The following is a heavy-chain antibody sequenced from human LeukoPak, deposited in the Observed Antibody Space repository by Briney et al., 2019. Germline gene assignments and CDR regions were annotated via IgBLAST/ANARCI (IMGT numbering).Heavy chain of an antibody. Sequence: ASVKVSCTASGYTFTSYGISWVRQAPGQGLEWMGWISAYNGNTNYAQKLQGRVTMTTDTSTSTAYMELRSLRSDDTAVYYCARAEVGATSDSFWGQGTLVTVSS. CDR1: GYTFTSYG. CDR2: ISAYNGNT. V-gene: IGHV1-18*01. J-gene: IGHJ4*02. D-gene: IGHD1-26*01. CDR3: ARAEVGATSDSF.